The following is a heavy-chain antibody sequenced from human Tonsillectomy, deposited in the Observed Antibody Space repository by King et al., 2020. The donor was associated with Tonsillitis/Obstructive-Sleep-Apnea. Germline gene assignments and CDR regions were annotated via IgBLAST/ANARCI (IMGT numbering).Heavy chain of an antibody. Sequence: VQLVESGGGVVQPGRSLRLSCAASEFTFSSYAMHWVRQAPGKGLEWVAVISYDGNNKYYRDSVKGRFTISRDNSNNTLYLQMNSLRAEDTAVYFCARDGDMVVIIDAAGGFDYWGRGTQVTVSS. V-gene: IGHV3-30*10. CDR1: EFTFSSYA. D-gene: IGHD2-15*01. CDR2: ISYDGNNK. CDR3: ARDGDMVVIIDAAGGFDY. J-gene: IGHJ4*02.